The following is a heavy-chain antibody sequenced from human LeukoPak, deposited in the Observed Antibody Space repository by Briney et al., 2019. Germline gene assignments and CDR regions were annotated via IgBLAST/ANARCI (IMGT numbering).Heavy chain of an antibody. CDR2: IYTSGST. D-gene: IGHD3-9*01. CDR3: ARGLTGYYLFDY. J-gene: IGHJ4*02. V-gene: IGHV4-61*02. Sequence: SETLSLTCTVSGGSISSGSYYWSWIRQPAGKGLEWIGRIYTSGSTNYNPSLKSRVTISVDTSKNQFSLKLSSVTAADTAVYYCARGLTGYYLFDYWGQGTLVTVSS. CDR1: GGSISSGSYY.